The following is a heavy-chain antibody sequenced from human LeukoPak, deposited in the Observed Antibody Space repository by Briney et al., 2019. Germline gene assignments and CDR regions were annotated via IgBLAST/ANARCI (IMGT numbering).Heavy chain of an antibody. D-gene: IGHD2-8*01. CDR2: TSYDGNYK. CDR3: AREDTINGVTHFDY. V-gene: IGHV3-30*04. Sequence: GGSLRLSCAASGFTFSNYAMHWVRQAPGKGLEWVAVTSYDGNYKFYADSVKVRFTISRDNSKNTLYLQMNSLRAEDTAVYYCAREDTINGVTHFDYWGQGTLVTVSS. CDR1: GFTFSNYA. J-gene: IGHJ4*02.